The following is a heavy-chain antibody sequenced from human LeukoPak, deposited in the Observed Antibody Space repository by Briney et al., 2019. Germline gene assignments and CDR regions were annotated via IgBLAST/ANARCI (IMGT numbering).Heavy chain of an antibody. J-gene: IGHJ4*02. V-gene: IGHV3-30*03. CDR1: GFTFSSYG. CDR2: ISYDGSNK. D-gene: IGHD2-21*02. CDR3: TTVGVSYCGGDCYPYYFDY. Sequence: GGSLRLSCAASGFTFSSYGMHWVRQAPGKGLEWVAVISYDGSNKYYADSVKGRFTISRDNSKNTLYLQMNSLKTEDTAVYYCTTVGVSYCGGDCYPYYFDYWGQGTLVTVSS.